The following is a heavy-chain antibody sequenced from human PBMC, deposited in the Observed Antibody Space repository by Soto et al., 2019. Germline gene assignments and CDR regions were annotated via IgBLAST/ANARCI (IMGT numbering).Heavy chain of an antibody. D-gene: IGHD2-15*01. CDR1: GYTFTRYT. V-gene: IGHV1-3*01. J-gene: IGHJ5*02. CDR3: ARGIATGQLDP. Sequence: GASVKVSCKASGYTFTRYTMNLVRQAPGQRLEWMGWINPDNGNTKSSQKFQDRVIITRDTSASTAYMDLSSLRSEDTAVYYCARGIATGQLDPWGQVNLVTVS. CDR2: INPDNGNT.